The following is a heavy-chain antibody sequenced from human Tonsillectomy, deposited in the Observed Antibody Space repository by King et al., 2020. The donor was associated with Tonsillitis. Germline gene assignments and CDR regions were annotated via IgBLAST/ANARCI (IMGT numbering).Heavy chain of an antibody. D-gene: IGHD3-9*01. V-gene: IGHV2-70*11. J-gene: IGHJ4*02. Sequence: TLKESGPALVKPTQTLTLTCTFSGFSLSTSAMCVSWIRQPPGKALEWLARIDWDDDKYYTTALKTRLTISKGTSKNQVVLPMTNMDPVDTATYYCARNTNDIFDYWGQGTLVTVSS. CDR1: GFSLSTSAMC. CDR2: IDWDDDK. CDR3: ARNTNDIFDY.